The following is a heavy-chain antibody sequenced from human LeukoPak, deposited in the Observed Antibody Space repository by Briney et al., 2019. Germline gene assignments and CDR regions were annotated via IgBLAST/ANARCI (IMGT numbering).Heavy chain of an antibody. CDR2: ISGSGGNT. CDR3: AKGAAAAENHYYYGMDV. CDR1: GFTFSSYA. J-gene: IGHJ6*02. V-gene: IGHV3-23*01. D-gene: IGHD6-13*01. Sequence: GGSLRLSCAASGFTFSSYAISWVRQAPGKGLEWVSAISGSGGNTYYADPVKGRFTISRDNSENTLYLQMNSLRAEDTAVYFFAKGAAAAENHYYYGMDVWGQGTTVTVSS.